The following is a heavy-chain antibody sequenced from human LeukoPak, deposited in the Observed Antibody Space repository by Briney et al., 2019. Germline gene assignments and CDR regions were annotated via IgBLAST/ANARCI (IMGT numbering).Heavy chain of an antibody. V-gene: IGHV3-30*02. CDR3: AKVLRSHPTSFDY. CDR2: IRYDGSNK. D-gene: IGHD3-10*01. Sequence: PGGSLRLSCAASGFTFSSYGMHWVRQAPGKGLEWVAFIRYDGSNKYYADSVKGRSTISRDNSKNTLYLQMNSLRAEDTAVYYCAKVLRSHPTSFDYWGQGTLVTVSS. J-gene: IGHJ4*02. CDR1: GFTFSSYG.